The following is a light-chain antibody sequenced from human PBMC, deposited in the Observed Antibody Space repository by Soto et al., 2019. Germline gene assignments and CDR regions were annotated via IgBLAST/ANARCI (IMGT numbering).Light chain of an antibody. J-gene: IGKJ1*01. CDR2: DAS. Sequence: DIQMTQSPSTLSASVGDRVTISCRASQSISDWLAWYQQKPGKAPKLLIFDASSLESGVPSRFSGSGSGTEFTLTINSLQPDDFATYYCQQYNSYSTCTFGQGTKVEIK. V-gene: IGKV1-5*01. CDR3: QQYNSYSTCT. CDR1: QSISDW.